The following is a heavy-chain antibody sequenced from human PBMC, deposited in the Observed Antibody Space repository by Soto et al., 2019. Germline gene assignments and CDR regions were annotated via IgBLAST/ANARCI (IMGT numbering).Heavy chain of an antibody. Sequence: QVQLQESGPGLVKPSQTLSLSCTVSGGSISDDDSYWSWIRQPPGKGLEWLGYIYYSGRTNYNPSLNSRLTISLDTSKNPFSLRLTSVSAADTAVYYCARDRANSPDYFGNWGQGTLVTVSS. CDR1: GGSISDDDSY. J-gene: IGHJ4*02. CDR3: ARDRANSPDYFGN. V-gene: IGHV4-30-4*01. CDR2: IYYSGRT. D-gene: IGHD1-1*01.